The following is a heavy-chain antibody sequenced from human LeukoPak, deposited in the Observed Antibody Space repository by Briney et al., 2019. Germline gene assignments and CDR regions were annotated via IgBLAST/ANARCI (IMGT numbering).Heavy chain of an antibody. CDR2: IYYSGST. Sequence: PSETLSLTCTVSGGSVSSGSYYWSCIRQPPGKGLEWIGYIYYSGSTNYNPSLKSRVTISVDTSKNQFSLKLSSVTAADTAVYYCASYYYGSGIVWGQGTLVTVSS. CDR3: ASYYYGSGIV. D-gene: IGHD3-10*01. V-gene: IGHV4-61*01. J-gene: IGHJ4*02. CDR1: GGSVSSGSYY.